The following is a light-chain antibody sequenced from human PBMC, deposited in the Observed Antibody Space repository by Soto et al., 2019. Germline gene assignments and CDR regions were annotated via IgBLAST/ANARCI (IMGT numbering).Light chain of an antibody. CDR3: QQYNNWPIT. CDR2: GTS. J-gene: IGKJ5*01. Sequence: TQSPDTLSLSPGERATLSCTASQTVSSNYLAWCQQRPGQAPRLLIYGTSARATGIPARFSASGSGTEFTLTISSLQSEDFAVYYCQQYNNWPITFGQGTRLEI. V-gene: IGKV3-15*01. CDR1: QTVSSN.